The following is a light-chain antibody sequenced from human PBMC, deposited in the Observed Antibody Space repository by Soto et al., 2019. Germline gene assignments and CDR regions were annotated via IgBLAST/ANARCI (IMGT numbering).Light chain of an antibody. Sequence: EIVLTQSPGTLSLSPGERATLSCRASQSVTSTFLAWYQHKPGQAPRLLIYGASNRATGIPDRFSGSGSGKDFTLTISRLEPEDFAVYYCQQYGTSWSTFGGGTKVEIK. J-gene: IGKJ4*01. CDR3: QQYGTSWST. V-gene: IGKV3-20*01. CDR2: GAS. CDR1: QSVTSTF.